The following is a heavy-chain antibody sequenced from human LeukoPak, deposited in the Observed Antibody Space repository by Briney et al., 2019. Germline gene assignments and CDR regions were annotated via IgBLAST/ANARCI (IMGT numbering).Heavy chain of an antibody. D-gene: IGHD4-17*01. CDR1: GFTFSSYA. CDR3: ARGRGNGDYDYDAFDI. V-gene: IGHV3-64*01. Sequence: GGSLRLSCAASGFTFSSYAMHWVRQAPGKGLEYVSAISSNGGSTYYANSVKGRFTISRDNSKNTLYLQMNSLRAEDTAVYYCARGRGNGDYDYDAFDIWGQGTMVTVSS. CDR2: ISSNGGST. J-gene: IGHJ3*02.